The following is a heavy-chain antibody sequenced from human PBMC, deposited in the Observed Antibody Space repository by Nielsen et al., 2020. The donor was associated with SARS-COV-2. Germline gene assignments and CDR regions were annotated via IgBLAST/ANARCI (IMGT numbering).Heavy chain of an antibody. Sequence: ESLKISCAASGFTFSSYAMHWVRQAPGKGLEWVSSISSSSSYIYYADSVKGRFTISRDNAKNSLYLQMNSLRAEDTAVYYCARVYYDYVWGSYRFDYWGQGTLVTVSS. CDR2: ISSSSSYI. J-gene: IGHJ4*02. D-gene: IGHD3-16*02. CDR3: ARVYYDYVWGSYRFDY. CDR1: GFTFSSYA. V-gene: IGHV3-21*01.